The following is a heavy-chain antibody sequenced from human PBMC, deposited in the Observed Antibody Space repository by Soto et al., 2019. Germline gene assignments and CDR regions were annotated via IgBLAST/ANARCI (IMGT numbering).Heavy chain of an antibody. Sequence: PGGSLRPSFAASGFTFSSFWMSWVRQAPGKGLEWVANIKQDGSEKYYVDSVKGRFTISRDNAKNSLYLQMNSLRAEDTAVYYCARDPFTYYYDSSGYYYGTFDYWGQGTLVTVSS. D-gene: IGHD3-22*01. CDR3: ARDPFTYYYDSSGYYYGTFDY. J-gene: IGHJ4*02. V-gene: IGHV3-7*01. CDR2: IKQDGSEK. CDR1: GFTFSSFW.